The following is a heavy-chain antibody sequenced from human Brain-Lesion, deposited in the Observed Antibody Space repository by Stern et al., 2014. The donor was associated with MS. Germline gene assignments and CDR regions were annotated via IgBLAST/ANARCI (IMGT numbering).Heavy chain of an antibody. CDR1: GGSITSSSYY. V-gene: IGHV4-39*01. D-gene: IGHD1-26*01. CDR2: VYYTGST. Sequence: VQLVESGPGLVKPSETLSLTCTVSGGSITSSSYYWGWIRQPPGRGLAYIGPVYYTGSTFNAPPPKSRAPFPVDPPKTQVALKLPAVTAADTAVYYCVRPDIMGTIWNWGQGTLVTVSS. CDR3: VRPDIMGTIWN. J-gene: IGHJ4*02.